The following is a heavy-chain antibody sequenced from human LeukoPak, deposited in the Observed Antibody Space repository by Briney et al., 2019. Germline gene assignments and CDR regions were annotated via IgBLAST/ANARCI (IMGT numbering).Heavy chain of an antibody. CDR1: GFTFSSYS. Sequence: GGSLRLSCAASGFTFSSYSMNWVRQAPGKGLEWVSYISSSSSTIYYADSVKGRFTIFRDNAKNSLYLQMNSLRAEDTAVYYCAREAHYYDSSGYSFDYWGQGTLVTVSS. J-gene: IGHJ4*02. CDR2: ISSSSSTI. V-gene: IGHV3-48*04. D-gene: IGHD3-22*01. CDR3: AREAHYYDSSGYSFDY.